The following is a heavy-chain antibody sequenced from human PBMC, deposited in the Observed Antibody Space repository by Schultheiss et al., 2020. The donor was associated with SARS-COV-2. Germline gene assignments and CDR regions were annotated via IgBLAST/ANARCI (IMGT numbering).Heavy chain of an antibody. Sequence: GGSLRLSCKASGYSFTSYWIGWVRQAPGQGLEWMGWINPNSGGTNYAQKFQGRVTMTTDTSTSTAYMELRSLRSEDTAVYYCARLRGDYGDDYNWFDPWGQGTRVTVAS. CDR3: ARLRGDYGDDYNWFDP. J-gene: IGHJ5*02. CDR2: INPNSGGT. D-gene: IGHD4-17*01. V-gene: IGHV1-18*04. CDR1: GYSFTSYW.